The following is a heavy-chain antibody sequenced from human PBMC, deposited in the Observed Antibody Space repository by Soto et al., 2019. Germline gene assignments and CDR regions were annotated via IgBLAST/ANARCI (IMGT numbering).Heavy chain of an antibody. J-gene: IGHJ4*02. CDR2: ISGSGGST. CDR3: AKLPSSSWYLDY. D-gene: IGHD6-13*01. V-gene: IGHV3-23*01. CDR1: GFTFSSDA. Sequence: EVQLLESGGGLVQPGGSLRLSCAASGFTFSSDAMSWVRQAPGKRLEWVSAISGSGGSTYYADSVKGRFTISRDNSKNTLYLQMNSLRAEDTAVYYCAKLPSSSWYLDYWGQGTLVTVSS.